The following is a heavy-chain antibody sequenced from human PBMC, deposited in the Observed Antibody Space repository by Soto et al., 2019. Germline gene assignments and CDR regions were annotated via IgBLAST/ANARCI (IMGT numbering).Heavy chain of an antibody. D-gene: IGHD6-19*01. J-gene: IGHJ4*02. Sequence: QLQLQESGPGLVKPSETLSLTCTVSGGSISSSSYYWGWIRQPPGKGLEWIGSIYYSGSTYYNPSLKSRAXXSXDXXKNQFSLKLSSVTAADTAVYYCARHVAGYSSGLDYWGQGTLVTVSS. CDR1: GGSISSSSYY. CDR2: IYYSGST. CDR3: ARHVAGYSSGLDY. V-gene: IGHV4-39*01.